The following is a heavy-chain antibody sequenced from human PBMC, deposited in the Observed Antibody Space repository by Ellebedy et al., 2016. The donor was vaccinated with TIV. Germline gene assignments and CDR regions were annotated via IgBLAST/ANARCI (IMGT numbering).Heavy chain of an antibody. V-gene: IGHV1-3*04. D-gene: IGHD4-11*01. J-gene: IGHJ6*02. CDR2: INTDNGNT. CDR1: GYTFTNYA. Sequence: ASVKVSXXTSGYTFTNYAIHWVRQAPGQGLEWMAWINTDNGNTKFSQKFRGRVTITEDISASTAYMELSSLRSEDTAVYYCARDRDAVMPYGMDVWGQGTTVTVSS. CDR3: ARDRDAVMPYGMDV.